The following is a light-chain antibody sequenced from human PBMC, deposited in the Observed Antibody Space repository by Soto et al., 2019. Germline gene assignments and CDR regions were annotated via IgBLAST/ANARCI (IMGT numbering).Light chain of an antibody. CDR2: LNSDGRH. CDR1: TGHSRYA. J-gene: IGLJ2*01. CDR3: QTWDTGIQV. Sequence: QPVLTQSPSASASLGASVKLTCTLSTGHSRYAIAWHQQQPEKGPRYLMNLNSDGRHSKGDGIPDRFSGSSSGADRYLTISSLQSEDEADYYCQTWDTGIQVFGGGTQLTVL. V-gene: IGLV4-69*01.